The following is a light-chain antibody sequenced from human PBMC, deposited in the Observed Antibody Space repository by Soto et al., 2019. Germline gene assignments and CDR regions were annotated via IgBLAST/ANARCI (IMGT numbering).Light chain of an antibody. Sequence: QSALTQPASVSGSPGQSITISCTGTSRDAGSYNFVSWYQQHPGKAPKVMIYEDSKRPSGVSNRFSGSKSGNTASLTISGLQAEDEADYYCCSYASSSTYWVFGGGTQVTVL. J-gene: IGLJ3*02. CDR1: SRDAGSYNF. CDR2: EDS. CDR3: CSYASSSTYWV. V-gene: IGLV2-23*01.